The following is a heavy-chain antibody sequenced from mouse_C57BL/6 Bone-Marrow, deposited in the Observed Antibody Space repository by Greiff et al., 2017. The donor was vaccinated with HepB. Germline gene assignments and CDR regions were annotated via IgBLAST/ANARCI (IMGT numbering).Heavy chain of an antibody. CDR3: VRDRGDYYGSSPMDY. CDR1: GFTFNTYA. Sequence: EVKLVESGGGLVQPKGSLKLSCAASGFTFNTYAMHWVRQAPGKGLEWVARISSKSSNYATYYADSVKDRFTISRDDSQSMLYLQMNNLKTEDTAMYYCVRDRGDYYGSSPMDYWGQGTSVTVSS. D-gene: IGHD1-1*01. V-gene: IGHV10-3*01. CDR2: ISSKSSNYAT. J-gene: IGHJ4*01.